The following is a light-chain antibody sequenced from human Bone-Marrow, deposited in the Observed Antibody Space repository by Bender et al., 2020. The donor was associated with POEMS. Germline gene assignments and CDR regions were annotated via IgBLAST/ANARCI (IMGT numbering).Light chain of an antibody. CDR3: AMSHRSLTGGLV. J-gene: IGLJ2*01. CDR2: DND. CDR1: TSKIGTYF. Sequence: QSLLTQPPSVSAAPGQRITISCSGSTSKIGTYFVSWYQHVPGTAPRLLIYDNDRRPSGIPDRFSGSKSASSAALGITGLQTGDEADYYCAMSHRSLTGGLVFGGGTKLTVL. V-gene: IGLV1-51*01.